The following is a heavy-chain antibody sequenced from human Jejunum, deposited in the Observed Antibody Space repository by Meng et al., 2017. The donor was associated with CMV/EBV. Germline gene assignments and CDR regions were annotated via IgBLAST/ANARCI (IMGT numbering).Heavy chain of an antibody. Sequence: FSLTTSGMCVSWIRQPPGKPLEWLAFIDWDDDKYYTTSLRTRLTISRDTSKNQVVLTMTNMDPEDTATYYCARGYESSGFYPPFDYWGPGTLVTVSS. CDR2: IDWDDDK. CDR3: ARGYESSGFYPPFDY. D-gene: IGHD3-22*01. CDR1: FSLTTSGMC. V-gene: IGHV2-70*01. J-gene: IGHJ4*02.